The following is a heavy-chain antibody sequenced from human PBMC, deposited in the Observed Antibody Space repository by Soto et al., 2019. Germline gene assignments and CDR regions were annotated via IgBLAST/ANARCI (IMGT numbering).Heavy chain of an antibody. CDR3: ARDHGSSSWSGWFDP. Sequence: SVKVSCKASGYTFSSYYMNWVRQAPGQGLEWMGGIIPIFGTANYAQKFQGRVTITADESTSTAYMELSSLRSEDTAVYYCARDHGSSSWSGWFDPWGQGTLVTVSS. V-gene: IGHV1-69*13. CDR2: IIPIFGTA. J-gene: IGHJ5*02. CDR1: GYTFSSYY. D-gene: IGHD6-13*01.